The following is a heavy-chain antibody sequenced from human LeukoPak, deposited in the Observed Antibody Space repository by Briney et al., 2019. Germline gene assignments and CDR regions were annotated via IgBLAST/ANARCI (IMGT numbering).Heavy chain of an antibody. J-gene: IGHJ4*02. D-gene: IGHD1-1*01. CDR2: ISWDGSTT. Sequence: CLRLSCAASGFAFDDYAMHSGRQAPGKRLGWVSLISWDGSTTYYADSVKGRFTISRDNSKDSLYLQMSSLRAEDTALYYCAKKANGLYFDFWGQGTLVTVSS. CDR1: GFAFDDYA. CDR3: AKKANGLYFDF. V-gene: IGHV3-43D*03.